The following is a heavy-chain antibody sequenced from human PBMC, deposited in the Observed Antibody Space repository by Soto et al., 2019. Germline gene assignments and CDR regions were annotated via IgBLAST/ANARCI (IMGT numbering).Heavy chain of an antibody. CDR1: GYTFTGHY. Sequence: ASVKVSCKASGYTFTGHYLHWVRQAPGQGLEWMGWINANSGATNYAQKFQGWVTLTRDTSISTTYMELNRLKFDDTAVYYCARELSSSWFDTWGQGTLVNVSS. CDR3: ARELSSSWFDT. D-gene: IGHD2-2*01. J-gene: IGHJ4*02. CDR2: INANSGAT. V-gene: IGHV1-2*04.